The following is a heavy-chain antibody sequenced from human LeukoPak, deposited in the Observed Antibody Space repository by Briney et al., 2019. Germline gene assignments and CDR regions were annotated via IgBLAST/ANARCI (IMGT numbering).Heavy chain of an antibody. Sequence: PGGSLRLSCAASGFTFSSYGMHWVRQAPGKGLEWVAFIRYDGSNKYYADSVKGRFTNSRDNSKNTLYLQMNSLRAEDTAVYYCAKEKDIVVVPAAQPFDPWGQGTLVTVSS. CDR2: IRYDGSNK. CDR1: GFTFSSYG. J-gene: IGHJ5*02. V-gene: IGHV3-30*02. CDR3: AKEKDIVVVPAAQPFDP. D-gene: IGHD2-2*01.